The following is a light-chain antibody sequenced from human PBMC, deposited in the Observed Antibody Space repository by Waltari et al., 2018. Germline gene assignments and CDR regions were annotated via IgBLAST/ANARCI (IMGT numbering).Light chain of an antibody. CDR3: QQYDKWLRYS. Sequence: IVMTQSPATLSVSPGERATLSCTASQSISPNSAWFQEKPGQAPRLLIYGASTRATGVPARFSGSGSGTYFTLVISSLQSEDFAVYYCQQYDKWLRYSFGQGTKLEIK. V-gene: IGKV3-15*01. CDR2: GAS. CDR1: QSISPN. J-gene: IGKJ2*01.